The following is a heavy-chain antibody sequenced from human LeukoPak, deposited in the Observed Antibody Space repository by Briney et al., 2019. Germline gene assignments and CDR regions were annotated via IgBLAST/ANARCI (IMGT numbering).Heavy chain of an antibody. V-gene: IGHV3-30*02. Sequence: PGGSLRLSCAASGFTFSSYGMHWVRQAPGKGLEWVAFIRDDGSNKYYADSVKGRFTISRDNSKNTLHLQMNSLRAEDTAVYYCAKGLTLPYYMDVWGKGTTVTISS. J-gene: IGHJ6*03. D-gene: IGHD3-9*01. CDR2: IRDDGSNK. CDR3: AKGLTLPYYMDV. CDR1: GFTFSSYG.